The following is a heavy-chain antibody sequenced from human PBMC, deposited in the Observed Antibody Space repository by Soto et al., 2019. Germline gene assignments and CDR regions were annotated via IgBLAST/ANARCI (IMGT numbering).Heavy chain of an antibody. CDR1: GFTFSSHA. V-gene: IGHV3-23*01. CDR3: AKGDLRAWFDP. CDR2: ISGSGGST. Sequence: GGSLRPSCAASGFTFSSHAMSWVRQAPGKGLGWVPAISGSGGSTYYADYVKGRFTISRDNSKNTLYLPMNSLRAEDTAVYYCAKGDLRAWFDPWGQGTLVTVSS. D-gene: IGHD4-17*01. J-gene: IGHJ5*02.